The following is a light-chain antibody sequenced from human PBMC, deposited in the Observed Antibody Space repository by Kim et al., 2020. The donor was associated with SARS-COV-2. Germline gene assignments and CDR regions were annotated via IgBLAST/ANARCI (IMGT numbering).Light chain of an antibody. CDR1: SLRSYY. CDR3: NSQDSSGDHVQ. J-gene: IGLJ2*01. CDR2: REN. V-gene: IGLV3-19*01. Sequence: SSELTQDPAVSVALGQTVRITCQGDSLRSYYTSWYQQKPGQAPILVLYRENNRPSGIPDRFSGSSSGNTASLTITGAQAEDEADYYCNSQDSSGDHVQFGGGAQLTVL.